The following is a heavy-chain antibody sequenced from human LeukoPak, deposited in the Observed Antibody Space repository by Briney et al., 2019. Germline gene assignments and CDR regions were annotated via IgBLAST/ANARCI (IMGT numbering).Heavy chain of an antibody. J-gene: IGHJ4*02. CDR1: GFTVSSNY. CDR3: ARGSSSSGWSASDY. V-gene: IGHV3-21*01. Sequence: PGGSLRLSCAASGFTVSSNYMSWVRQAPGKGLEWVSSVSSSSNYIYYADSVRGRFTISRDDAKNSLYLQMNSLRAEDTAVYYCARGSSSSGWSASDYWGQGTLVTVSS. D-gene: IGHD6-25*01. CDR2: VSSSSNYI.